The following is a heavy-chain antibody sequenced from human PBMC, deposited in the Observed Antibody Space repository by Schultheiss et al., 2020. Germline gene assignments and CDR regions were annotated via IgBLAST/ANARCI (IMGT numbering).Heavy chain of an antibody. Sequence: ASVKVSCKASGYTFTSYGISWVRQAPGQGLEWMGWISAYNGNTNYAQKLQGRVTMTTDTSTSTAYMELRSLRSDDTAVYYCARDTGITIFGVVYNWFDPWGQGTLVTVSS. CDR3: ARDTGITIFGVVYNWFDP. D-gene: IGHD3-3*01. CDR2: ISAYNGNT. CDR1: GYTFTSYG. J-gene: IGHJ5*02. V-gene: IGHV1-18*01.